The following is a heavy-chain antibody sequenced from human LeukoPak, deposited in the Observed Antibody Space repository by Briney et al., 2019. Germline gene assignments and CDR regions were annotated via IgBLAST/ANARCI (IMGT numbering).Heavy chain of an antibody. D-gene: IGHD4-17*01. CDR1: GFTLSSYA. Sequence: GGSLRLSCLTSGFTLSSYAMSWVRQAPGKGLEWVSAISGSGGSTYYADSVKGRFTISRDNSKNTLYLQMNSLRAEDTAVYYCARDLFSPFVTTSLGSAFDIWGQGTMVTVSS. J-gene: IGHJ3*02. CDR2: ISGSGGST. V-gene: IGHV3-23*01. CDR3: ARDLFSPFVTTSLGSAFDI.